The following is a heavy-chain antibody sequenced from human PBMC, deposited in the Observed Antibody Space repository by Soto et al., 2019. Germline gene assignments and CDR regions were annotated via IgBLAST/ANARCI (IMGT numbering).Heavy chain of an antibody. CDR1: GGSISSYY. V-gene: IGHV4-59*08. CDR3: ARHPPNYYGSDPYNWFDP. CDR2: IYYSGST. Sequence: ETLSLTCTVSGGSISSYYWSWIRQPPGKGLEWIGYIYYSGSTNYNPSLKSRVTISVDTSKNQFSLKLSSVTAADTAVYYCARHPPNYYGSDPYNWFDPWGQGTLVTVSS. J-gene: IGHJ5*02. D-gene: IGHD3-10*01.